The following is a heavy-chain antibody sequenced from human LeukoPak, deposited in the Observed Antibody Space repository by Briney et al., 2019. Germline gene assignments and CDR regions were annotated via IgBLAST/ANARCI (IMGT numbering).Heavy chain of an antibody. D-gene: IGHD3-10*01. CDR2: IYYSGST. CDR1: GGSISSYY. CDR3: ARHRDNWFDP. Sequence: PSETLSLTCTVSGGSISSYYWSWIRQPPGKGLEWIGYIYYSGSTNYNPSHKSRVTISVDTSKNQFSLKLSSVTAADTAVYYCARHRDNWFDPWGQGTLVTVSS. V-gene: IGHV4-59*08. J-gene: IGHJ5*02.